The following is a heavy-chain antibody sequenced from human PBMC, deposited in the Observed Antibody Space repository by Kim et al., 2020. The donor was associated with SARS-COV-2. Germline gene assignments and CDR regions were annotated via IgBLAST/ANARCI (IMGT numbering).Heavy chain of an antibody. J-gene: IGHJ4*02. V-gene: IGHV3-23*03. CDR2: IYSGGSST. Sequence: GGSLRLSCAASGFTFSSYAMSWVRQAPGKGLEWVSVIYSGGSSTYYADSVKGRFTISRDNSKNTLYLQMNSLRAEDTAVYYCAKGPGGPIYYWGQGTLVT. D-gene: IGHD2-15*01. CDR3: AKGPGGPIYY. CDR1: GFTFSSYA.